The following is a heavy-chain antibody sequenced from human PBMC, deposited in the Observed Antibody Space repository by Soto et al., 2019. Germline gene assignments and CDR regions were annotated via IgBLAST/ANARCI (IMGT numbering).Heavy chain of an antibody. Sequence: SETLSLTCAVYGGSFSGYYWTWIRQPPGKGLEWIGEINHSGSTNYNPSLKSRVTISVDTSKNQFSLKLSSVTAADTAVYYCARGTDIVVVPAAGGLWFDPWGQGTLVTVSS. D-gene: IGHD2-2*01. V-gene: IGHV4-34*01. CDR1: GGSFSGYY. J-gene: IGHJ5*02. CDR2: INHSGST. CDR3: ARGTDIVVVPAAGGLWFDP.